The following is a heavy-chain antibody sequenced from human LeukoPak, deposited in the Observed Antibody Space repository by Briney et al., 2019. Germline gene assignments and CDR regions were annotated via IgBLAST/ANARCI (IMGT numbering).Heavy chain of an antibody. D-gene: IGHD3-22*01. Sequence: ASVKVSCKVSGYTLTELSMHWVRQAPGKGLEWMGGFDPEDGETIYAQKFQGRVTMTEDTSTDTAYIELSRLRSEDTAVYYCATGGHYYYDSSGYRNWGQGTLVTISS. CDR1: GYTLTELS. CDR2: FDPEDGET. CDR3: ATGGHYYYDSSGYRN. J-gene: IGHJ4*02. V-gene: IGHV1-24*01.